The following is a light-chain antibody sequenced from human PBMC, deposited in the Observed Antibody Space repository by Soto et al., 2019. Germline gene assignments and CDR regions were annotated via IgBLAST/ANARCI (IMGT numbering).Light chain of an antibody. CDR3: QQYGSLSWT. J-gene: IGKJ1*01. CDR2: GAS. CDR1: QSVRTYFSY. Sequence: ELVLPQSPATLSLSQGYRVPPSCMSSQSVRTYFSYVAWYQQRPGQAPRLLIDGASTRATGIPARCSGRGSGTDFTRTSSRLEPEDFAVYYCQQYGSLSWTFGQGTKVDIK. V-gene: IGKV3-20*01.